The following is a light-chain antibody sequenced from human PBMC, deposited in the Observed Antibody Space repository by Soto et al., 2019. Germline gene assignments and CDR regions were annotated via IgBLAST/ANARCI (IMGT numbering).Light chain of an antibody. Sequence: EIVLTQSPGTLSLSPGERATLSCRASQSVSSSYLAWYQQKPGQAPRLLIYGASSRATGIPGRFSGSGSGTDFTLTISRLEPEDFAVYYCQQYGSSPLGWWTFGQGTKVDIK. CDR1: QSVSSSY. CDR2: GAS. V-gene: IGKV3-20*01. CDR3: QQYGSSPLGWWT. J-gene: IGKJ1*01.